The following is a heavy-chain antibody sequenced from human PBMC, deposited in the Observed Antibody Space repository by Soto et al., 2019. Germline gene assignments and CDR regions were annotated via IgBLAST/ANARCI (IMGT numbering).Heavy chain of an antibody. CDR2: INHSGST. CDR3: ARDRRGGTTFARYYYGMDV. J-gene: IGHJ6*02. D-gene: IGHD1-1*01. Sequence: SETLSLTCAVYGGSFSGYYWSWIRQPPGKGLEWIGEINHSGSTNYNPSLKSRVTISVDTSKNQFSLKLSSVTAADTAVYYCARDRRGGTTFARYYYGMDVWGQGTTVTVSS. CDR1: GGSFSGYY. V-gene: IGHV4-34*01.